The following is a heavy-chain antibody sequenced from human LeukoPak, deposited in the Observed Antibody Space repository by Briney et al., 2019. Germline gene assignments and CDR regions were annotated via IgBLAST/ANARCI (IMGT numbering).Heavy chain of an antibody. J-gene: IGHJ1*01. CDR3: AGDRDYYDSSGLQYFQH. Sequence: PGGSLRLSCAASGFTFSDYYMSWIRQAPGKGLEWISYISHSGSTIYYADSVKGRFTISRDNAKNSLYLQMNSLRAEDTAVYYCAGDRDYYDSSGLQYFQHWGQGTLVSVSS. D-gene: IGHD3-22*01. V-gene: IGHV3-11*01. CDR1: GFTFSDYY. CDR2: ISHSGSTI.